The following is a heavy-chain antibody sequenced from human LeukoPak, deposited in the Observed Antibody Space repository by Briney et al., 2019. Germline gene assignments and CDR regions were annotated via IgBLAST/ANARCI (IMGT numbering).Heavy chain of an antibody. CDR3: ARDEGYCSSTSCNNWFDP. Sequence: PSQTLSLTCTVSGGSISSGDYYWSWIRQPPGKGLEWIGYIYYSGSTYYNPSLKSRVTISVDTSKNQFSLKLSSVTAADTAVYYCARDEGYCSSTSCNNWFDPWGQGTLVTVSS. CDR2: IYYSGST. J-gene: IGHJ5*02. CDR1: GGSISSGDYY. D-gene: IGHD2-2*01. V-gene: IGHV4-30-4*08.